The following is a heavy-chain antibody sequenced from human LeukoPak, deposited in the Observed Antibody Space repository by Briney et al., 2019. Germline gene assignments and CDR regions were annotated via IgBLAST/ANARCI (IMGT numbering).Heavy chain of an antibody. Sequence: RPGGSLRLSCAASRFTFSTYGMSWVRQAPGKGLEWVSGINWNGGSTGYADSVKGRFTIFRENAKNSLYLQMDSLRAEDTAFYYCARDYSSGYNGYFDYWGQGTLVTVSS. V-gene: IGHV3-20*04. CDR3: ARDYSSGYNGYFDY. J-gene: IGHJ4*02. CDR2: INWNGGST. CDR1: RFTFSTYG. D-gene: IGHD5-12*01.